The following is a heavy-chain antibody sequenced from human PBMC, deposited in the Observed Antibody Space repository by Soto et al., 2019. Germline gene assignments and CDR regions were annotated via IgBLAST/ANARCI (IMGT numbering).Heavy chain of an antibody. J-gene: IGHJ6*02. CDR1: GYTFTSYY. CDR2: INPSGGST. Sequence: ASVKVSCKASGYTFTSYYMHWLRQAPGQGLEWMGIINPSGGSTSYAQKFQGRVTMTRDTSTSTVYMELSSLRSEDTAVYYCASPEVPIYIAAAKAYYYGMDVWGQGTTVTVSS. V-gene: IGHV1-46*01. CDR3: ASPEVPIYIAAAKAYYYGMDV. D-gene: IGHD6-25*01.